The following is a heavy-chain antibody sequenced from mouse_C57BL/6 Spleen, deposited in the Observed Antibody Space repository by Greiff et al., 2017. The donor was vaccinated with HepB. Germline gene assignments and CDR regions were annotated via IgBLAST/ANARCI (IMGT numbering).Heavy chain of an antibody. CDR3: ARGAVDYDYDGVAWFAY. V-gene: IGHV1-39*01. D-gene: IGHD2-4*01. J-gene: IGHJ3*01. CDR1: GYSFTDYN. CDR2: INPNYGTT. Sequence: VQLQQPGPELVKPGASVKISCKASGYSFTDYNMNWVKQSNVKSLEWIGVINPNYGTTSYNQKFKGKATLTVDQSSSTAYMQLNSLTSEDSAGYYCARGAVDYDYDGVAWFAYWGQGTLVTVSA.